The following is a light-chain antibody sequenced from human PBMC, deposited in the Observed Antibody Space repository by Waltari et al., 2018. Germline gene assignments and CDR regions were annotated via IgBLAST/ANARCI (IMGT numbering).Light chain of an antibody. CDR3: SSYAGSNNLV. V-gene: IGLV2-8*01. CDR2: EVS. CDR1: SSDVGGYNY. J-gene: IGLJ2*01. Sequence: QSALTQPPSASGSPGQSVTLSCTGTSSDVGGYNYVYWYQQPPGKAPKLMIYEVSKRPSGVPDRFSGSKSGNTASLTVSGLQAEDEADYYCSSYAGSNNLVFGGGTKLTVL.